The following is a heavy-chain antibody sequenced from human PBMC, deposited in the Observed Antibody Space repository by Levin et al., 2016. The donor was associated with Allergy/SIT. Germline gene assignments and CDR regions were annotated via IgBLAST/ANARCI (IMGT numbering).Heavy chain of an antibody. D-gene: IGHD6-13*01. Sequence: SETLSLTCTVSGGSVSSGSYYWSWIRQPPGKGLEWIGYIYYSGSTNYNPSLKSRVTISVDTSKNQFSLKLSSVTAADTAVYYCASSPIAAAVGTFDYWGQGTLVTVSS. CDR3: ASSPIAAAVGTFDY. J-gene: IGHJ4*02. CDR2: IYYSGST. CDR1: GGSVSSGSYY. V-gene: IGHV4-61*01.